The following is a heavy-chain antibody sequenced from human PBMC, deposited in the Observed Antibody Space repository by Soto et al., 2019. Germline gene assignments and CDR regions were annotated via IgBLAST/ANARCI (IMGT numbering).Heavy chain of an antibody. CDR2: INHSGST. V-gene: IGHV4-34*01. CDR3: ARGLGYYDFWSGYYGMDV. D-gene: IGHD3-3*01. J-gene: IGHJ6*02. Sequence: XETLSLTCAVDGWSFSGYYWSWIRQPPGKGLDWIGEINHSGSTNYNPSLKSRVTISVDTSKNQFSLKLSSVTAADTAVYYCARGLGYYDFWSGYYGMDVWGQGTTVTVSS. CDR1: GWSFSGYY.